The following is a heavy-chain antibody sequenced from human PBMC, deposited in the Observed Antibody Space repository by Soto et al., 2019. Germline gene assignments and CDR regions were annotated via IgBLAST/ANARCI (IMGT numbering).Heavy chain of an antibody. CDR1: GYTFTSYA. Sequence: QVQLVQSGAEVKKPGASVKVSCKASGYTFTSYAMHWVRQAPGQRLEWMGWINAGNGNTKYSQKFQGRVTITRDTTAGTAYMELSSLRSEDTAVYYCARGGLLWFGELFLFDYWGQGTLVTVSS. CDR2: INAGNGNT. V-gene: IGHV1-3*01. J-gene: IGHJ4*02. CDR3: ARGGLLWFGELFLFDY. D-gene: IGHD3-10*01.